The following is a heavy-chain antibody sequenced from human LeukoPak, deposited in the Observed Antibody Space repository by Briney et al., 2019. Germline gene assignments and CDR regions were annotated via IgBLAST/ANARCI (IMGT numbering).Heavy chain of an antibody. CDR3: ARVRSIAAAGSWFDP. V-gene: IGHV1-2*02. Sequence: ASVKVSCKASGYTFTGYYMHWVRQAPGQGLEWMGWINPNSGGTNYAQKFQGRVTMTRDTSISTAYMEPSRLRSDDTAVYYCARVRSIAAAGSWFDPWGQGTLVTVSS. CDR1: GYTFTGYY. J-gene: IGHJ5*02. CDR2: INPNSGGT. D-gene: IGHD6-13*01.